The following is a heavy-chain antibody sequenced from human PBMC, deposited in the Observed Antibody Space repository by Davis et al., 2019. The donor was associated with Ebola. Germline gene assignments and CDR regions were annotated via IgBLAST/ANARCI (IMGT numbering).Heavy chain of an antibody. V-gene: IGHV1-46*01. CDR3: ARRTSSGSYYGRAFDI. CDR2: INPSGGST. J-gene: IGHJ3*02. CDR1: GYTFTSYY. D-gene: IGHD1-26*01. Sequence: ASVKVSCKASGYTFTSYYMHWVRQAPGQGLEWMGIINPSGGSTSYAQKFQGRVTMTRDTSTSTVYMELSSLRSEDTAVYYCARRTSSGSYYGRAFDIWGQGTMVTVSS.